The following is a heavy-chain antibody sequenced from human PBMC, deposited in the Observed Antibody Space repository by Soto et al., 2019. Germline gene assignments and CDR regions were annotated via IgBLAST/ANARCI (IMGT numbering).Heavy chain of an antibody. V-gene: IGHV1-69*13. Sequence: ASVKVSCKASGGTFSSYAISWVRQAPGQGLELMGGIIPIFGTANYAQKFQGRVTITADESTSTAYMELSSLRSEDTAVYYCARDVGQEHGRDYYYYYGMDVWGQGTTVTVYS. CDR2: IIPIFGTA. CDR3: ARDVGQEHGRDYYYYYGMDV. J-gene: IGHJ6*02. CDR1: GGTFSSYA. D-gene: IGHD1-26*01.